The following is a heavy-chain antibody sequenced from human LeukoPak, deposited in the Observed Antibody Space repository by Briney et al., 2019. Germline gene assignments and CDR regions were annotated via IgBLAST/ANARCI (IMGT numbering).Heavy chain of an antibody. J-gene: IGHJ6*03. CDR2: INHSGST. CDR3: ASGYHPRRVAGTNYYYYMDV. V-gene: IGHV4-34*01. Sequence: SEALSLTCAVYGGSFSGYYWSWIRQPPGKGLEWIGEINHSGSTNYNPSLKSRVTISVDTSKNQFSLKLSSVTAADTAVYYCASGYHPRRVAGTNYYYYMDVWGKGTTVTASS. CDR1: GGSFSGYY. D-gene: IGHD6-19*01.